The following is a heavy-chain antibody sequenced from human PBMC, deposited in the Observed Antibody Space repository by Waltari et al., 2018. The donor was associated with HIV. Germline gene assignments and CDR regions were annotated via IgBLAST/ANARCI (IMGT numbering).Heavy chain of an antibody. CDR1: GLSVSSNY. V-gene: IGHV3-53*02. CDR2: IYRSGHG. J-gene: IGHJ4*02. D-gene: IGHD3-3*02. CDR3: ARVRSIMGRFLGFDY. Sequence: EVQLVETGGGLIQPGGSLRLSCAASGLSVSSNYRNWVRQAPGKGLAWVTVIYRSGHGYYADFVKRRLTTCRDNSKNTLYIQMSSLIAEDTAVYYCARVRSIMGRFLGFDYWGQGTLVTVSS.